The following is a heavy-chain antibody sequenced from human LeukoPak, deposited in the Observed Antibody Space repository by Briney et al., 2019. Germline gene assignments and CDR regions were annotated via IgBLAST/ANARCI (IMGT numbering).Heavy chain of an antibody. CDR2: IWFDGSNE. CDR3: ARAPPVVTPYFDY. J-gene: IGHJ4*02. V-gene: IGHV3-33*01. D-gene: IGHD4-23*01. Sequence: PGGSLRLPCAASGFTFSSYGMHWVRQAPGKGLEWVTLIWFDGSNEYYADSVKGRFTISRDNSKNTVYLQMNRLRAEDTAVYYCARAPPVVTPYFDYWGQGTLVTVPS. CDR1: GFTFSSYG.